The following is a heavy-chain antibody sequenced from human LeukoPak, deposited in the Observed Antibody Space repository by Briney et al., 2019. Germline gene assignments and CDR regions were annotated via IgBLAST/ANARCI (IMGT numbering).Heavy chain of an antibody. CDR1: GFTFSHFG. V-gene: IGHV3-30*18. CDR2: ISFDGHNE. CDR3: AKTYFDTSAYHLYFFDS. Sequence: PGASLRLSCAASGFTFSHFGRHWVRKAPGKGLEWLALISFDGHNEYYADSVRGRFTISRDNSKNTLYLQMTSLRPDDTAVYYCAKTYFDTSAYHLYFFDSWGQGIPVIVSS. D-gene: IGHD3-22*01. J-gene: IGHJ4*02.